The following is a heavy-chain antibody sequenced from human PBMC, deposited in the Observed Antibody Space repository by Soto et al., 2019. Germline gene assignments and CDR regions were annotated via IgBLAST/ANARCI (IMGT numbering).Heavy chain of an antibody. J-gene: IGHJ1*01. CDR1: GFTFSSYA. CDR3: AKVLERDYYDSSGRRKYFQH. CDR2: ISGSGGGT. D-gene: IGHD3-22*01. Sequence: GGSLRLSCAASGFTFSSYAMSWVRQAPGKGLEWVSAISGSGGGTYYADSVKGRFTISRDNSKNTLYLQMNSLRAEDTAVYYCAKVLERDYYDSSGRRKYFQHWGQGTLVTVSS. V-gene: IGHV3-23*01.